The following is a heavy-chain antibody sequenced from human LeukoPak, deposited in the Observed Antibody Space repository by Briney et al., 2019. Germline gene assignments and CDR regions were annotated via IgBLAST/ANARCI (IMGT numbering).Heavy chain of an antibody. D-gene: IGHD3-22*01. Sequence: GGSLRLSCAASGFTFSSYEMNWVRQAPGKGLEWVSYISSSGSTIYYADSVKGRFTISRDNAKNSLYLQMNSLRAEDTAVYYCARVGRTGTDSSGYYTNLDYWGQGTLVTVSS. V-gene: IGHV3-48*03. CDR2: ISSSGSTI. J-gene: IGHJ4*02. CDR3: ARVGRTGTDSSGYYTNLDY. CDR1: GFTFSSYE.